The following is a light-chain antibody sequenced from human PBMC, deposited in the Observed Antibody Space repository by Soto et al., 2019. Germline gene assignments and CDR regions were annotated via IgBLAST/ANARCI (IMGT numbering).Light chain of an antibody. CDR2: VAS. CDR1: RDIKTY. Sequence: DIQMTQSPSSLSASVGDRVTITCRASRDIKTYLHWYQQKPGKAPKLLIYVASTLEAGVPSRFSGSGSGTHFSLIISSLQPEDVATYYCQQFDSLPLVFGPGTKVNIK. J-gene: IGKJ3*01. CDR3: QQFDSLPLV. V-gene: IGKV1-33*01.